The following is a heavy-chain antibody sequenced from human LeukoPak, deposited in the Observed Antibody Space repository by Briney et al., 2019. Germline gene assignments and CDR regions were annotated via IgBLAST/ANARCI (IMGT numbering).Heavy chain of an antibody. CDR3: ASHIYYGSGSYHWNYYGMDV. CDR2: INHSGST. Sequence: PSETLSLTCAVYGGSFSGYYWSWIRQPPGKGLEWIGEINHSGSTNYNPSLKSRVTISVDTSKNQFSLKLSSVTAADTAVYYCASHIYYGSGSYHWNYYGMDVWGQGTTVTVSS. V-gene: IGHV4-34*01. J-gene: IGHJ6*02. D-gene: IGHD3-10*01. CDR1: GGSFSGYY.